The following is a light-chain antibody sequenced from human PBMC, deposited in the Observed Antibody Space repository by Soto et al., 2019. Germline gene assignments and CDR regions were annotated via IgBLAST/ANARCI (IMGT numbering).Light chain of an antibody. CDR2: NDR. CDR1: NIERKS. Sequence: SYELTQPPSLSVAPGQTARIPCGGDNIERKSVHWYQQKPGQAPVLVVHNDRDRPSGIPERFSGSNSGNTATLTIARVEAGDEADYYCQVWDSVDDPNYVFGTGTKLTVL. V-gene: IGLV3-21*02. CDR3: QVWDSVDDPNYV. J-gene: IGLJ1*01.